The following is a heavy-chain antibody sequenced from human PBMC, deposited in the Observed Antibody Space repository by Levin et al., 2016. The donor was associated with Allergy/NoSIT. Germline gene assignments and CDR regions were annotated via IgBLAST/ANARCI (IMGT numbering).Heavy chain of an antibody. Sequence: SETLSLTCTVSGGSISSGGYYWSWIRQHPGKGLEFIGYIYYTGSTYYNPSLKSRVIISRDTSKNQFSLKLSSVTAADTAVYFCARGSSWYAYDYWGQGTFVTVSS. J-gene: IGHJ4*02. CDR3: ARGSSWYAYDY. V-gene: IGHV4-31*03. CDR2: IYYTGST. CDR1: GGSISSGGYY. D-gene: IGHD6-13*01.